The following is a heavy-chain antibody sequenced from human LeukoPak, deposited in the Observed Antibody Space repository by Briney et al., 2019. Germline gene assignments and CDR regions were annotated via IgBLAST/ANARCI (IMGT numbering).Heavy chain of an antibody. CDR2: IKQDGTEK. V-gene: IGHV3-7*03. CDR3: AKSSRPVIAMAFFDY. CDR1: GFSFTTYW. J-gene: IGHJ4*01. D-gene: IGHD5-18*01. Sequence: GGSLRLSCAASGFSFTTYWMSWVRQAPGKGLEWVANIKQDGTEKYYVDSVKGRFTISRENAENSLYLQMNSLRAEDTAVYYCAKSSRPVIAMAFFDYWGQGTLVTVSS.